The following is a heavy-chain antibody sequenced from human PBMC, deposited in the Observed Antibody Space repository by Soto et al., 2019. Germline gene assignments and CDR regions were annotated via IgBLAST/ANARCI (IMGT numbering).Heavy chain of an antibody. D-gene: IGHD1-1*01. CDR1: GYTFTSYG. J-gene: IGHJ4*02. CDR3: ARGRYGDY. CDR2: ISAHNGNT. V-gene: IGHV1-18*01. Sequence: QVHLVQSGAEVKKPGASVKVSCKASGYTFTSYGITWVRQAPGQGLEWMGWISAHNGNTDYAQKLQGRVIVTRDTSPSTAYMEQRSLISDDTAVYYCARGRYGDYWGQGALVPVSS.